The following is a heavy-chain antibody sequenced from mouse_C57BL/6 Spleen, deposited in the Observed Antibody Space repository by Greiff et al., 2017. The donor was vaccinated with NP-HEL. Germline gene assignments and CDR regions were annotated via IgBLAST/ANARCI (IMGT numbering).Heavy chain of an antibody. D-gene: IGHD1-1*01. CDR3: ASLSTVVASYYFDY. V-gene: IGHV1-64*01. CDR2: IHPNSGST. Sequence: QVQLQQPGAELVKPGASVKLSCKASGYTFTSYWMHWVKQRPGQGLEWIGMIHPNSGSTNYNEKFKSKATLTVDKSSSTAYMQLSSLTSEDSAFYYCASLSTVVASYYFDYWGQGTTLTVSS. J-gene: IGHJ2*01. CDR1: GYTFTSYW.